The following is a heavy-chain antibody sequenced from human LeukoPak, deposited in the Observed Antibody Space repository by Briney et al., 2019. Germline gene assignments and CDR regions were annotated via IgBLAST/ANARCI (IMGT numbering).Heavy chain of an antibody. V-gene: IGHV3-30-3*01. Sequence: AGGSLRLSCAASGFTFSSYAMHWVRQAPGKGLEWVAVISYDGSNKYYADSVKGRFTISRDNSKNTLYLQMNSLRAEDTAVYYCAKEGYYDFWSGYYTYYYYYGMDVWGQGTTVTVSS. CDR3: AKEGYYDFWSGYYTYYYYYGMDV. D-gene: IGHD3-3*01. J-gene: IGHJ6*02. CDR2: ISYDGSNK. CDR1: GFTFSSYA.